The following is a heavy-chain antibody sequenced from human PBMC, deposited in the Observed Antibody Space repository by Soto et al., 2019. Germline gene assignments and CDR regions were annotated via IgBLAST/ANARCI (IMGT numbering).Heavy chain of an antibody. Sequence: QVQLVQSGAEVKKPGASVKVSCKASGYPFNSYGMSWVRQAPGQGLEWMGWISPYNGNTKYAQKLQGRVTMTTDTSTSTAYMELRSLRSDATAVYYCARAFTLFDYMDVWGKGTTVTVS. CDR2: ISPYNGNT. D-gene: IGHD3-10*02. CDR1: GYPFNSYG. CDR3: ARAFTLFDYMDV. V-gene: IGHV1-18*01. J-gene: IGHJ6*03.